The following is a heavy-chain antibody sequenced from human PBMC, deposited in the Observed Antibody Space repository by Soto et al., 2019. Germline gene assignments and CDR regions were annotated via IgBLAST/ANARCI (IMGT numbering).Heavy chain of an antibody. CDR3: ARVLQQLSPDAFDI. D-gene: IGHD6-13*01. J-gene: IGHJ3*02. V-gene: IGHV1-8*01. CDR2: MNPNSGNT. CDR1: GYTFTSYD. Sequence: QVQLVQSGAEVKKPGASVKVSCKASGYTFTSYDINWVRQATGQGLEWMRWMNPNSGNTGYAQKFQGRVTMTRNTSISTAYMELSSLRSEDTAVYYCARVLQQLSPDAFDIWGQGTMVTVSS.